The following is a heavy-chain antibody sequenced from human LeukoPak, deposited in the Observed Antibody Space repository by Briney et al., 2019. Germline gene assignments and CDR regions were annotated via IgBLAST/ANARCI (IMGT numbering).Heavy chain of an antibody. J-gene: IGHJ6*03. D-gene: IGHD6-19*01. CDR3: ARGGSWLGISYYYMDV. CDR1: GFTFSSYA. Sequence: GGSLRLSCAASGFTFSSYAMHWVRQAPGKGLEWVAVISYDGSNKYYADSVKGRFTISRDNSKNTLYLQMNSLRAEDTAVYYCARGGSWLGISYYYMDVWGKGTTVTVSS. CDR2: ISYDGSNK. V-gene: IGHV3-30-3*01.